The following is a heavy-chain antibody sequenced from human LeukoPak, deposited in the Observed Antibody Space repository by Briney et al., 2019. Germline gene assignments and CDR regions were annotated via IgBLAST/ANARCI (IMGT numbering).Heavy chain of an antibody. CDR2: IYHSGST. D-gene: IGHD3-10*01. CDR1: SGSFSGYY. CDR3: AGGFATMVRGVVLDF. V-gene: IGHV4-34*01. Sequence: PSETLSLTCAVYSGSFSGYYWSWIRQPPGKGLEWIGEIYHSGSTNYNPSLKSRVTISVDTSKKQFSLKLNSVTAADTAVYYCAGGFATMVRGVVLDFWGQGTLVTVSS. J-gene: IGHJ4*02.